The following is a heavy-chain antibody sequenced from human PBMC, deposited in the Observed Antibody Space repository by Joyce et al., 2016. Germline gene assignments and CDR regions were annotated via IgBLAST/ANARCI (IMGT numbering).Heavy chain of an antibody. Sequence: EVHLVESGGGLVKPGGSLRLSCAASGFTFSNYNMNWVRQAPGKGLEWVSYINSGTTYNYYADSVQGRFTISRDNAKNSLYLQMNSLRAEDTAVYYCARDLGYFDYWGQGTLVTVSS. J-gene: IGHJ4*02. CDR1: GFTFSNYN. CDR2: INSGTTYN. V-gene: IGHV3-21*01. CDR3: ARDLGYFDY.